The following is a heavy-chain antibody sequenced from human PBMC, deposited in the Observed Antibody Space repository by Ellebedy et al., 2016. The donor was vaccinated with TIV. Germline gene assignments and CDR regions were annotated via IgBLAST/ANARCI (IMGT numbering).Heavy chain of an antibody. CDR3: SRVRISMVRGDFPLPLIDP. V-gene: IGHV4-31*03. J-gene: IGHJ5*02. Sequence: SETLSLTCTVSGGSISSGGYYWSWIRQHPGKGLEWIGYIYYSGSTYYNPSLKSRVTISVDPSKHHFSLKLTSVTAADTAVYYCSRVRISMVRGDFPLPLIDPWGQGTLVTVSS. CDR2: IYYSGST. CDR1: GGSISSGGYY. D-gene: IGHD3-10*01.